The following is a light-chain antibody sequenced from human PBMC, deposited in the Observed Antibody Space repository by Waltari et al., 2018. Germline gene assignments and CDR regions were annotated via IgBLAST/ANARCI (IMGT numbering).Light chain of an antibody. J-gene: IGKJ3*01. Sequence: DIQMTQSPSSLSASVGDRVSITCRASQSISTHLNRYQQKPGKAPKLLIYAASNLQSGVPSRFSGRGSETDLTLTISSLQPEDFAVYYCQQSYNTPRTFGPGTKVDIK. V-gene: IGKV1-39*01. CDR2: AAS. CDR3: QQSYNTPRT. CDR1: QSISTH.